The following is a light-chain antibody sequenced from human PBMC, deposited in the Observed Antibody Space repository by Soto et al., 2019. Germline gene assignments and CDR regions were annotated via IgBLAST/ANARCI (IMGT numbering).Light chain of an antibody. V-gene: IGKV3-20*01. CDR3: QHYQSGHPIT. CDR1: QSVGTR. CDR2: GAS. J-gene: IGKJ5*01. Sequence: EILLTQSPDTLSLSPGERATLSCRAAQSVGTRLAWYQHKTGQAPRLLISGASSRATGIPDRFTGSGSETSFTLTISRLKPEDFALYYCQHYQSGHPITFGQGTRLEIK.